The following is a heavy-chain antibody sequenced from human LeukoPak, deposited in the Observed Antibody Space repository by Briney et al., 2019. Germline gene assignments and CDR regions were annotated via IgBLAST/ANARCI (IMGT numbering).Heavy chain of an antibody. D-gene: IGHD4-17*01. J-gene: IGHJ4*02. CDR1: GFTFSTYR. V-gene: IGHV3-21*06. CDR2: ISSSSSYI. Sequence: PGGSLRLSCAASGFTFSTYRMNWVRQAPGKGLEWVSSISSSSSYIYYADSVNGRFTISRDNAKNSLFPQMNSLRAEDTAVYYCAREVRVTTVLDYWGQGTQVTVFS. CDR3: AREVRVTTVLDY.